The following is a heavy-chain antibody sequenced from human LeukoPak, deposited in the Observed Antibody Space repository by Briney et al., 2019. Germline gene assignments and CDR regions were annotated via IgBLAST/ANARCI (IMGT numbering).Heavy chain of an antibody. D-gene: IGHD2-2*01. CDR2: ISASGNTI. Sequence: GGSLRLSCAASGFTFSDYYMSWIRQAPGKGLEWVSYISASGNTIYYADSVKGRFTISRDNAKNSLFLQMDNLRAEDTAVFYCARAPGYCSSTSCLYLDYWGQGALVTVSS. J-gene: IGHJ4*02. V-gene: IGHV3-11*01. CDR1: GFTFSDYY. CDR3: ARAPGYCSSTSCLYLDY.